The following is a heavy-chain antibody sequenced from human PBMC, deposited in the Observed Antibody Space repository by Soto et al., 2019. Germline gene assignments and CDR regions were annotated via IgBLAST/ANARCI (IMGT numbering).Heavy chain of an antibody. J-gene: IGHJ4*02. D-gene: IGHD5-12*01. V-gene: IGHV2-5*01. CDR1: GFSLSASGVG. Sequence: SVTTLVNPTQTLTLTCTFSGFSLSASGVGVGWIRQPPGKALEWLAIIYWNGDSHYSPSLKSRLTITKDTSKNQVVLTMTNMDPADTATYYCAQGGRGYSGYQTFDYWGQGTLVTVSS. CDR3: AQGGRGYSGYQTFDY. CDR2: IYWNGDS.